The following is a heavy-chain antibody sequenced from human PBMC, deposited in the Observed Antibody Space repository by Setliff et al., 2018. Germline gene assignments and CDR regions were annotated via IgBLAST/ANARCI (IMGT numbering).Heavy chain of an antibody. Sequence: GESLKISCAASGFTFGSYTMNWVRQAPGKGLEWVSLIYFGGSGSYYADSVKGRFTMSRDNSKNTVFLEMNSLRAEDTAKYYCVKASPLTSGYSYYFDYWGQGTLVTVSS. CDR1: GFTFGSYT. CDR3: VKASPLTSGYSYYFDY. J-gene: IGHJ4*02. V-gene: IGHV3-23*03. D-gene: IGHD1-1*01. CDR2: IYFGGSGS.